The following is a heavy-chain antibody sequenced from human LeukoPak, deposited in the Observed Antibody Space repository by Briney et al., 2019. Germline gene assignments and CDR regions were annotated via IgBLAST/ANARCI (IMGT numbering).Heavy chain of an antibody. Sequence: PGGSLRLSCAASGVSFISYGMSSVRQAPGKGLEWVVSISSGSGYIFYGDSAKGRFTISRDNAKDSLFLQMCSLTVEDTAVYYCARDEGHTVTNEYFQHWGQGTLVTVSS. CDR1: GVSFISYG. CDR2: ISSGSGYI. CDR3: ARDEGHTVTNEYFQH. V-gene: IGHV3-21*01. D-gene: IGHD2-2*01. J-gene: IGHJ1*01.